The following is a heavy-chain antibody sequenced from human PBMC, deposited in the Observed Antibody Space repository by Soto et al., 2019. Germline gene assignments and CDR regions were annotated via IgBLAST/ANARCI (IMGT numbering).Heavy chain of an antibody. CDR3: ARARTVGYCTGGSCYSSYSGGY. J-gene: IGHJ4*01. CDR1: GGTFSSYA. CDR2: IIPIFGTA. D-gene: IGHD2-15*01. V-gene: IGHV1-69*13. Sequence: SVKVSCKASGGTFSSYAISWVRQAPGQGLEWMGGIIPIFGTANYAQKFQGRVTITADESTSTAYMELSSLRSEDTAVYYCARARTVGYCTGGSCYSSYSGGYWD.